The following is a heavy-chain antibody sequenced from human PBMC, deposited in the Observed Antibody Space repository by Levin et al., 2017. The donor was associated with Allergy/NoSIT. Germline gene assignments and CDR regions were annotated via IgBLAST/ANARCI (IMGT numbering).Heavy chain of an antibody. CDR1: GFSFSSYA. D-gene: IGHD3-10*01. Sequence: QAGESLKISCAASGFSFSSYAMHWVRQAPGKGLDWITAISYDGTNKYYADSVKGRFTVSRDNSKNTLYLQMNSLRADDTAVYYSMFRGADGFDIWGQGTMVTVSS. CDR2: ISYDGTNK. J-gene: IGHJ3*02. V-gene: IGHV3-30*04. CDR3: MFRGADGFDI.